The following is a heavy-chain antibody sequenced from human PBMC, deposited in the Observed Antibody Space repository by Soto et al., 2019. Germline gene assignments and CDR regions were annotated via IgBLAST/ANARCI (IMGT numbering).Heavy chain of an antibody. CDR1: GGTFSSYA. CDR3: ERDPGAIAAAGTPLNYYYGMDV. Sequence: SVKVSCKASGGTFSSYAISWVRRAPGRGLEWMGGIIPIFGTANYAQKFQGRVTITADESTSTAYMELSSLRSEDTAVYYCERDPGAIAAAGTPLNYYYGMDVWGQGTTVTVST. CDR2: IIPIFGTA. J-gene: IGHJ6*01. D-gene: IGHD6-13*01. V-gene: IGHV1-69*13.